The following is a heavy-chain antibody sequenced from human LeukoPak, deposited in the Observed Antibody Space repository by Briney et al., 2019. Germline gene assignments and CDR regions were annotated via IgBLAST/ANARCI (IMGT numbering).Heavy chain of an antibody. CDR1: GTSIISSNY. CDR3: ARDALHSSGYYYFDY. Sequence: SGTLSLTCAVSGTSIISSNYWSWVRPSPGKGPEWIGEISHSGNTNFNPSLKSRVTISVDKSKNQFSLRLSSVTAADTAVYYCARDALHSSGYYYFDYWGQGTLVTVSS. V-gene: IGHV4-4*02. J-gene: IGHJ4*02. CDR2: ISHSGNT. D-gene: IGHD6-19*01.